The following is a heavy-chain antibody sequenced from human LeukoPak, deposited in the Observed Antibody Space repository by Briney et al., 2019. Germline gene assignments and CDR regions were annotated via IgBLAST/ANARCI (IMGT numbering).Heavy chain of an antibody. CDR2: ISSSSSYI. D-gene: IGHD3-10*01. CDR1: GFTFSSYS. CDR3: ARDRSNYYGSGSPSI. Sequence: PGGSLRLSCAASGFTFSSYSMNWVRQARGKGLEGVSSISSSSSYIYYADSVKGRFTISRDNAKNSLYLQMNSLRAEDTAVYFCARDRSNYYGSGSPSIWGQGTLVTVSS. V-gene: IGHV3-21*01. J-gene: IGHJ4*02.